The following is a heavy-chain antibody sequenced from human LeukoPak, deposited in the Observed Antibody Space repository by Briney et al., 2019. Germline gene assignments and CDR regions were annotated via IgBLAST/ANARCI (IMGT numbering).Heavy chain of an antibody. J-gene: IGHJ4*02. CDR2: ISSSGSTI. V-gene: IGHV3-11*04. D-gene: IGHD3-22*01. CDR1: GFTFSDYY. CDR3: ASHYDSSGYLVY. Sequence: GGSLRLSCAASGFTFSDYYMSWIRQAPGKGLEWVSYISSSGSTIYYADSVKGRFTISRDNAKNSLYLRMNSLRAEDTAVYYCASHYDSSGYLVYWGQGTLVTVSS.